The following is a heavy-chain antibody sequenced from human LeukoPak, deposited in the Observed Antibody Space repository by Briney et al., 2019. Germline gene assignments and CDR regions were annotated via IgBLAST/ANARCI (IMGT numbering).Heavy chain of an antibody. CDR3: ARHAIVGRVVDY. CDR2: IYYSGST. V-gene: IGHV4-39*01. CDR1: GGSISSSSYY. J-gene: IGHJ4*02. Sequence: SETLSLTCTVSGGSISSSSYYWGWIRQPPGKGLEWIGSIYYSGSTYYNPSLKSRVTIFVDTSKNQFSLKLSSVTAADTAVYYCARHAIVGRVVDYWGRGTLVTVSS. D-gene: IGHD1-26*01.